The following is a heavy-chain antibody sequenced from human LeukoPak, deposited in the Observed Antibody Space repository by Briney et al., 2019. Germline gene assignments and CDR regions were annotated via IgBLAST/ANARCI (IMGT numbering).Heavy chain of an antibody. J-gene: IGHJ4*02. CDR3: ATHDYGVYSFDS. CDR1: GYTFTSYA. V-gene: IGHV1-3*01. D-gene: IGHD4-17*01. Sequence: ASVKVSCTASGYTFTSYAMHWVRQAPGQRLEWMGWINAGNGNTKYSQKFQGRVTITRDTSASTAYMELSSLRSEDTAVYYCATHDYGVYSFDSWGQGTLVTVSS. CDR2: INAGNGNT.